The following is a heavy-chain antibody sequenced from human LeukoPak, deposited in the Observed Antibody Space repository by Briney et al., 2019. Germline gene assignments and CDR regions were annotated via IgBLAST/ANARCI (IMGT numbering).Heavy chain of an antibody. CDR3: ARDLLLYFGEVTMAFDY. J-gene: IGHJ4*02. V-gene: IGHV3-30*04. CDR2: ISSDGTNK. D-gene: IGHD3-10*01. CDR1: RFTFRNYA. Sequence: PGGSLRLSCAASRFTFRNYAMHWVRQAPGKGLEWVAVISSDGTNKDYADSVKGRFSISRDNSKNTLYLQMNRLRADDTAVYYCARDLLLYFGEVTMAFDYWGLGTLVTVSS.